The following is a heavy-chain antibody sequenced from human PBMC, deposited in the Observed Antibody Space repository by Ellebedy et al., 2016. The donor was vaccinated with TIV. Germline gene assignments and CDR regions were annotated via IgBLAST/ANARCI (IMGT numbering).Heavy chain of an antibody. CDR3: ARGVAAQYFGSREKTQRNGLDV. CDR2: INHSGST. Sequence: MPSETLSLTCAVYGGSFSGYYWSWIRQPPGKGLEWIGEINHSGSTNYNPSLKGRVTISVDTSKNQFSLKLSSVTAADTAVYYCARGVAAQYFGSREKTQRNGLDVWGQGTTVTVSS. V-gene: IGHV4-34*01. D-gene: IGHD3-9*01. J-gene: IGHJ6*02. CDR1: GGSFSGYY.